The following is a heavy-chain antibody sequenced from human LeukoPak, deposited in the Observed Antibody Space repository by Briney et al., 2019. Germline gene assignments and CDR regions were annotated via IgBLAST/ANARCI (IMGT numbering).Heavy chain of an antibody. CDR1: GFTFSSYA. CDR3: VKPDFYTVGARWAFHI. D-gene: IGHD1-26*01. Sequence: GGSLRLSCAASGFTFSSYAMSWVRQAPGKGLEYVSAISTDGGGTYYADSVKGRFTISRDNSRNTLYLQINSLRAEDTAVYYCVKPDFYTVGARWAFHIWGQGTMVTVSS. J-gene: IGHJ3*02. CDR2: ISTDGGGT. V-gene: IGHV3-23*01.